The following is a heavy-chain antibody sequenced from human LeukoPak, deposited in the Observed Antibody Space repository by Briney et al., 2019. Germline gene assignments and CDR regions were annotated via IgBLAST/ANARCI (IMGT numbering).Heavy chain of an antibody. CDR1: GFTFSSYG. D-gene: IGHD1-7*01. CDR2: ISYDGSNK. J-gene: IGHJ4*02. V-gene: IGHV3-30*18. CDR3: AKIGPNNRNYDPSFDY. Sequence: GRSLRLSCAASGFTFSSYGMHWVRQAPGKGLEWVAVISYDGSNKYYADSVKGRFTISRDNSKNTLYLQMNSLRAEDTAVYYCAKIGPNNRNYDPSFDYWGQGTLVTVSS.